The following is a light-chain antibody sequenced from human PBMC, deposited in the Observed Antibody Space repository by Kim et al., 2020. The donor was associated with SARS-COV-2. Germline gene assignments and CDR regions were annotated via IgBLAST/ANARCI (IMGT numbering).Light chain of an antibody. CDR1: QSISGW. CDR3: QHLGT. J-gene: IGKJ1*01. V-gene: IGKV1-5*01. CDR2: HAS. Sequence: GDRVTITCRASQSISGWLAWYQQKPGKAPKLLIYHASTLQGGVPSRFSGSGSGTEFTLTINNLQPDDFATYYCQHLGTFGLGTKVDIK.